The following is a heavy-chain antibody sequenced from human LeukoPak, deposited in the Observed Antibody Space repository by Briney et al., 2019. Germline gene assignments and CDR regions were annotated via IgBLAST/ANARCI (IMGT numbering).Heavy chain of an antibody. V-gene: IGHV3-48*03. Sequence: GGSLRLSCAASGFTFSSYEMNWVRQAPGKGVERVSYISSSGSTIYYADSVKGRFTISRDNAKNSLYLQMNSLRAEDTAVYYCAREEVSGLMYYYMDVWGKGTTVTVSS. CDR1: GFTFSSYE. CDR3: AREEVSGLMYYYMDV. J-gene: IGHJ6*03. CDR2: ISSSGSTI. D-gene: IGHD2-8*01.